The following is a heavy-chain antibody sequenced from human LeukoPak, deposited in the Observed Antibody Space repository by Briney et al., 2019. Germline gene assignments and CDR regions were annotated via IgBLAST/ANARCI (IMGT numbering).Heavy chain of an antibody. CDR1: GGSISSGGYY. Sequence: PSETLSLTCTVSGGSISSGGYYWSWIRQHRGKGLEWIGYIYYSGSTYYNPSLKSRVTISVDTSKNQFSLKLSSVTAADTAVYYCASSGSRDAFDIWGQGTMVTVSS. J-gene: IGHJ3*02. CDR2: IYYSGST. CDR3: ASSGSRDAFDI. V-gene: IGHV4-31*03. D-gene: IGHD3-10*01.